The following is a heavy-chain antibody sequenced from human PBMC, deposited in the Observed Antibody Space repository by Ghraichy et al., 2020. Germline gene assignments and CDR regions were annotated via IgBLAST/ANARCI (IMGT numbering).Heavy chain of an antibody. D-gene: IGHD1-7*01. CDR2: ISSSSSYI. CDR1: GFTFSSYS. V-gene: IGHV3-21*01. Sequence: GGSLRISCAASGFTFSSYSMNWVRQAPGKGLEWVSSISSSSSYIYYADSVKGRFTISRDNAKNSLYLQMNSLRAEDTAVYYCARDQLELHFDYWGQGTLVTVSS. CDR3: ARDQLELHFDY. J-gene: IGHJ4*02.